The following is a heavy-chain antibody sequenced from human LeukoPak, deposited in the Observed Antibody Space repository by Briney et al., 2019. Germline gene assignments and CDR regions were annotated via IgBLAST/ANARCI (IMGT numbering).Heavy chain of an antibody. CDR2: IYYSGST. Sequence: SETLSLTCTVSGGSISSGGYYWNWIRQHPGKGLEWIGFIYYSGSTYYNPSLKRRVTISVDTSKNQFSLKLTSVTAADTAVYYCARENFYYDTSGYFQYYFDYWGQGTLVTVSS. CDR1: GGSISSGGYY. J-gene: IGHJ4*02. V-gene: IGHV4-31*03. CDR3: ARENFYYDTSGYFQYYFDY. D-gene: IGHD3-22*01.